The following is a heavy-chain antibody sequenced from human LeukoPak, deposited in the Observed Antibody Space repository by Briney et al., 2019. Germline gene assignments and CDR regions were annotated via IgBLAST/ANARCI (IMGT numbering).Heavy chain of an antibody. CDR2: IYSGGST. J-gene: IGHJ4*02. Sequence: HSGGSLRLSCAASGFIVSSNYMSWVRQAPGKGLEWVSVIYSGGSTYYADSVRGRFTISRDNAKNSLYLQMNSLRAEDTAVYYCAREVRYFALGDYWGQGTLVTVSS. D-gene: IGHD3-9*01. CDR3: AREVRYFALGDY. CDR1: GFIVSSNY. V-gene: IGHV3-66*01.